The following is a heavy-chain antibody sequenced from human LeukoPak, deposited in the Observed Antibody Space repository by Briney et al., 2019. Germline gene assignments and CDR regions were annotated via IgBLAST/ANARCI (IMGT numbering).Heavy chain of an antibody. J-gene: IGHJ4*02. Sequence: GGSLRLFCAASGFTFSSYAMIWARQARGKGLECVSAFSGGGGSTYYADSVKGRVTISRDNSKNTLYLKMHSLRAEDTAVYYCAKHSGYSYGNDFDYWGQGTLVTVSS. CDR3: AKHSGYSYGNDFDY. CDR1: GFTFSSYA. V-gene: IGHV3-23*01. CDR2: FSGGGGST. D-gene: IGHD5-18*01.